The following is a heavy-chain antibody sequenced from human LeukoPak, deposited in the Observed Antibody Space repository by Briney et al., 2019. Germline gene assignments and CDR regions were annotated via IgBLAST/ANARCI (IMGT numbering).Heavy chain of an antibody. D-gene: IGHD3-22*01. J-gene: IGHJ4*02. CDR2: ISYDGSNK. CDR3: AREGGRYYYDSSGYIGY. Sequence: GGSLRLSCAASGFTFSSYGMHWVRQAPGKGLEWVAVISYDGSNKYYADSVKGRFTISRDNSKNTLYLQMNSLRAEDTAVYYCAREGGRYYYDSSGYIGYWGQGTLVTVSS. V-gene: IGHV3-30*03. CDR1: GFTFSSYG.